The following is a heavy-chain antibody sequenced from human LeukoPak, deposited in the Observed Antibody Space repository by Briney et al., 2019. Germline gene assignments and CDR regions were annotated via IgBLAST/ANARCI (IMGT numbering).Heavy chain of an antibody. CDR1: GGSISSYY. D-gene: IGHD4-17*01. CDR2: IYYSGST. V-gene: IGHV4-59*08. Sequence: SETLSLTCTVSGGSISSYYWSWIRQPPGKGLEWIGYIYYSGSTYYNPSLKSRVTISVDASKNQFSLKLSSVTAADTAVYYCARYYGDYALGVDYWGQGTLVTVSS. J-gene: IGHJ4*02. CDR3: ARYYGDYALGVDY.